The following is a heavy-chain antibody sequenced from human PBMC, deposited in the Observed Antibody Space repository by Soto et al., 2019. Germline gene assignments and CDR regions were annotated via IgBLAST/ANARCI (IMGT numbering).Heavy chain of an antibody. V-gene: IGHV1-8*03. J-gene: IGHJ5*02. CDR2: MNPNSGNT. D-gene: IGHD6-13*01. CDR1: GYTFTRYD. Sequence: ASVKVSCKASGYTFTRYDINCVRQATGQGFEYLGWMNPNSGNTGYVKKFQGRVTITADESTSTAYMELSSLRSEDTAVYYCARDFIAAAGNGEVPWGQGTLVTVSS. CDR3: ARDFIAAAGNGEVP.